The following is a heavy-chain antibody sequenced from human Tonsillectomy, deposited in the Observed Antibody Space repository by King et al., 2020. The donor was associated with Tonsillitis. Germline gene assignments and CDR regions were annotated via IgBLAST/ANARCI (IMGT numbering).Heavy chain of an antibody. V-gene: IGHV4-59*01. J-gene: IGHJ6*03. Sequence: VQLQESGPGLVKPSETLSLTCTVSGGSISSYYWSWIRQPPGKGLEWIGYIYYSGSTNYYPSLKSRVTTSVDTSKNQFSLKLSSVTAADTAVYYCARNDFWSGYYGYMDVWGKGTTVTVSS. CDR3: ARNDFWSGYYGYMDV. CDR1: GGSISSYY. CDR2: IYYSGST. D-gene: IGHD3-3*01.